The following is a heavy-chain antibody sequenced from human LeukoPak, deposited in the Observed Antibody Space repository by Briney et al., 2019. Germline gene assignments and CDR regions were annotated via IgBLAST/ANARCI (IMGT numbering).Heavy chain of an antibody. J-gene: IGHJ5*02. Sequence: GGSLRLSCAASGFTFSSYAMHWVRQAPGKGLEWVAVISYDGSNKYYADSVKGRFTISRDNSKNTLYLQMNSLRAEDTAVYYCARGVDYGDYSAPWGQGTLVTVSS. CDR2: ISYDGSNK. V-gene: IGHV3-30*04. CDR1: GFTFSSYA. D-gene: IGHD4-17*01. CDR3: ARGVDYGDYSAP.